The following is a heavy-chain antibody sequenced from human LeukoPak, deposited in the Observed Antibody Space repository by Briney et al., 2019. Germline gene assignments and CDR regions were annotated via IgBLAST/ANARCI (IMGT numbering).Heavy chain of an antibody. CDR1: GFTFSNYA. Sequence: GRSLRLSCAASGFTFSNYAMHWVRQAPGKGLEWVAVISYDGSNKYDADSAKGRFTISRDNSKNTLYLQMNSLRAEDTAVYYCVRKYCGGDCYSDYWGQGTLVTVSS. V-gene: IGHV3-30*04. J-gene: IGHJ4*02. CDR2: ISYDGSNK. D-gene: IGHD2-21*02. CDR3: VRKYCGGDCYSDY.